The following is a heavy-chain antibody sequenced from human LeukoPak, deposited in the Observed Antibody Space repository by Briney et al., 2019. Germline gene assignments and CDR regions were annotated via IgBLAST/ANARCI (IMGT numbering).Heavy chain of an antibody. CDR1: GFTFSSYG. Sequence: PGGSLRLSCAASGFTFSSYGMHWVRQAPGKGLEWVAVIWYDGSNKYYADSVKGRFTISRDNSKNTLYLQMNSPKTEDTAVYYCTTRDIVLMVYAAPSFDYWGQGTLVTVSS. J-gene: IGHJ4*02. D-gene: IGHD2-8*01. V-gene: IGHV3-33*01. CDR3: TTRDIVLMVYAAPSFDY. CDR2: IWYDGSNK.